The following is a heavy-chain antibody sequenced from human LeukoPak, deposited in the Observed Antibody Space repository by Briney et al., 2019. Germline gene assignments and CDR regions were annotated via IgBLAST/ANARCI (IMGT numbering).Heavy chain of an antibody. V-gene: IGHV3-9*01. D-gene: IGHD6-19*01. CDR3: AKDMKNSRSGWYSNWFDP. J-gene: IGHJ5*02. CDR1: GFTFDDYA. Sequence: PGGSLRLSCAASGFTFDDYAMHWVRQAPGKGLEWVSGISWNSGSIGYADSVKGRFTISRDNAKNSLYLQMNSLRAEDTALYYCAKDMKNSRSGWYSNWFDPWGQGTLVTVSS. CDR2: ISWNSGSI.